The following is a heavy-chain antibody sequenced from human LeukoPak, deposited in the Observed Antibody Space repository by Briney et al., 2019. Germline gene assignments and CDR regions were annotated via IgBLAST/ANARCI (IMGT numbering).Heavy chain of an antibody. J-gene: IGHJ4*02. CDR3: ASGYGGFDY. Sequence: GGSLRLSCAASRFTFSTYAMHWVRQAPGKGLEWVAVISYDGSNKYYADSVKGRFTISRDNSKNTLYLQMNSLRAEDTAVYYCASGYGGFDYWGQGTLVTVSS. V-gene: IGHV3-30-3*01. D-gene: IGHD5-12*01. CDR2: ISYDGSNK. CDR1: RFTFSTYA.